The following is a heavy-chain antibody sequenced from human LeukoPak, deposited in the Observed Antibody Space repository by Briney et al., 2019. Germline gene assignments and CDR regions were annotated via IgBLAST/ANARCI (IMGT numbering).Heavy chain of an antibody. D-gene: IGHD1-26*01. CDR3: ARGRLGSGSYWFDY. Sequence: SETLSLTCTVSGGSISSHYWSWIRQPPGKGLEWIGYIYYSGSTNYNPSLKTRVPISVDTSKNQLSLKLSSVTAADTAVYYCARGRLGSGSYWFDYWGQGTLVTVSS. CDR1: GGSISSHY. J-gene: IGHJ4*02. CDR2: IYYSGST. V-gene: IGHV4-59*11.